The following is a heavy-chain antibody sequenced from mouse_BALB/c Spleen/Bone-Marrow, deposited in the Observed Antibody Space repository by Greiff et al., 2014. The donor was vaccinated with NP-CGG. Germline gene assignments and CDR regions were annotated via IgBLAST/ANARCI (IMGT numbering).Heavy chain of an antibody. J-gene: IGHJ2*01. V-gene: IGHV6-6*01. Sequence: EVQVVESGGGLVQPGGSMKLSCAASGFAFSDTWLGWVRQSPEKGPEWVAEIRTKADDHATYYAESVKGRFTISRDDSISSVYLQMNSLRAEDTGIYYCTPHPFDYWGQGTTLTVSS. CDR2: IRTKADDHAT. CDR3: TPHPFDY. CDR1: GFAFSDTW.